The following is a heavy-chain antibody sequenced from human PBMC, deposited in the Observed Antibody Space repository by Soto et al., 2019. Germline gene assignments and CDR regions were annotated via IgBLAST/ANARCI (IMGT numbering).Heavy chain of an antibody. D-gene: IGHD3-16*02. V-gene: IGHV1-24*01. Sequence: VSCKVSGYTLTELSMHWVRQAPGKGLEWMGGFDPEDGETIYAQKFQGRVTMTEDTSTDTAYMELSSLRSEDTAVYYCATAYKRLRLGELSLLAFDIWGQGTMVTVSS. CDR3: ATAYKRLRLGELSLLAFDI. CDR1: GYTLTELS. J-gene: IGHJ3*02. CDR2: FDPEDGET.